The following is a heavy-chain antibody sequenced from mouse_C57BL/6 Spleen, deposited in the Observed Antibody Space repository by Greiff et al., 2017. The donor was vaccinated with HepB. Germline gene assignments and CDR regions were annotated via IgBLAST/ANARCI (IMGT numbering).Heavy chain of an antibody. D-gene: IGHD2-12*01. CDR3: ARRDYSRYYYAMDY. CDR1: GYTFTSYW. Sequence: QVQLQQPGAELVKPGASVKMSCKASGYTFTSYWITWVKQRPGQGLEWIGDIYPGSGSTNDNEKFKSKATLTVDTSSSTAYMQLSSLTSADSAVYNCARRDYSRYYYAMDYWGQGTSVTVSS. V-gene: IGHV1-55*01. CDR2: IYPGSGST. J-gene: IGHJ4*01.